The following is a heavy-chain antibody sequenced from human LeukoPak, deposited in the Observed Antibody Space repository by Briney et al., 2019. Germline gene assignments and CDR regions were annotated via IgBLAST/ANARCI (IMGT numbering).Heavy chain of an antibody. CDR3: ARTQSGGSWYFDY. J-gene: IGHJ4*02. V-gene: IGHV3-7*01. D-gene: IGHD2-15*01. CDR1: GFTFSSYW. Sequence: PGGSLRLSCAASGFTFSSYWMSWVRQAPGKGLEWVANIKQDGSEKYYVDSVKGRFTISRDNAKNSLYLQMNSLRAEDTAVYYCARTQSGGSWYFDYWGQGTLVTVSS. CDR2: IKQDGSEK.